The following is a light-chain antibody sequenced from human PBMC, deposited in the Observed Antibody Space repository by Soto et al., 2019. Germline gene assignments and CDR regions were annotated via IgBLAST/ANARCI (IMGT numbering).Light chain of an antibody. J-gene: IGKJ1*01. Sequence: DIVLTQSPLSLPVTPGEPASISCRSSQSLLHSNGNIYLDWYLQKPGQSPQLLIYLGSIRASGVPDSLGGGGSGKIFPLKITRGGGGDFGVYYGMQAIQAPRTFGLGTKVKIK. V-gene: IGKV2-28*01. CDR2: LGS. CDR3: MQAIQAPRT. CDR1: QSLLHSNGNIY.